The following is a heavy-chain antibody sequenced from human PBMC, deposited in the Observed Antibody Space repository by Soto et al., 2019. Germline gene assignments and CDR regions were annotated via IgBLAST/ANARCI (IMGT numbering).Heavy chain of an antibody. Sequence: QVQLLQSGAEVMKPGASVKVSCKASGYTFTNFGISWVRQAPGQGLEWMGWINTYNGKTNYAQKLQGRATLTTDTSTSTAYMELRSLTAADPAIYYCCSSQVPTSFDYWGQGALVTVSS. CDR3: CSSQVPTSFDY. CDR2: INTYNGKT. CDR1: GYTFTNFG. D-gene: IGHD2-15*01. V-gene: IGHV1-18*01. J-gene: IGHJ4*02.